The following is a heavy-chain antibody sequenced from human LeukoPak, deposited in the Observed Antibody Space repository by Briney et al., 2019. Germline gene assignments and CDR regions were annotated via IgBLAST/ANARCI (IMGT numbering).Heavy chain of an antibody. Sequence: PSEALSLTCVVYGESFSGYSWSWIRQPPGKGLEWIGEINQRRNTNYNPSLKSRVTISIDTSKNQFSLKLSSVTAADTAVYYCARHGWHAWYFDLWGRGTLVTVSS. D-gene: IGHD6-19*01. J-gene: IGHJ2*01. CDR1: GESFSGYS. V-gene: IGHV4-34*01. CDR2: INQRRNT. CDR3: ARHGWHAWYFDL.